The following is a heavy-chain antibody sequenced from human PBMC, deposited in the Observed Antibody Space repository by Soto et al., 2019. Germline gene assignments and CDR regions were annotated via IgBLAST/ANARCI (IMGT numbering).Heavy chain of an antibody. J-gene: IGHJ5*02. Sequence: EVQLLESGGGLVQPGGSLRLSCAASGLTMSSYPMSWVRQAPGKGLQWVSSINVGGSTTYYADSVKGRFNISRDNSKNILYLQLNSLRTEDTAVYYCAKDGIRVIHIDTWGQGTLVTVSS. D-gene: IGHD2-21*01. V-gene: IGHV3-23*01. CDR1: GLTMSSYP. CDR2: INVGGSTT. CDR3: AKDGIRVIHIDT.